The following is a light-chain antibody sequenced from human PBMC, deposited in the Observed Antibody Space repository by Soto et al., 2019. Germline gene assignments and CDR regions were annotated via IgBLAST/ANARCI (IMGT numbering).Light chain of an antibody. Sequence: QSVLTQPPSASGSPGQSVTISCTGTSSDVGGYNYVSWCQQHPGKAPKLMIYEVSKRPSGVPDRFSGYKSGNTASLTVSGLQAEDEADYYCSSYAGSNKVFGGGTKLTVL. CDR2: EVS. V-gene: IGLV2-8*01. J-gene: IGLJ2*01. CDR3: SSYAGSNKV. CDR1: SSDVGGYNY.